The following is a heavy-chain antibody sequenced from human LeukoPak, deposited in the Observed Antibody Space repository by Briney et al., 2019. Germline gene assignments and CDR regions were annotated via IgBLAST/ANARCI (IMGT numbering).Heavy chain of an antibody. D-gene: IGHD6-13*01. J-gene: IGHJ5*02. V-gene: IGHV4-39*07. CDR2: IYYSGST. CDR3: AREGYSSSWYYNWFDP. Sequence: SETLSLTCTVSGGSIRRSTSHCWGWIRQPPEKGLEWIGSIYYSGSTNYNPSLKSRVTISVDTSKNQFSLKLSSVTAADTAVYYCAREGYSSSWYYNWFDPWGQGTLVTVSS. CDR1: GGSIRRSTSHC.